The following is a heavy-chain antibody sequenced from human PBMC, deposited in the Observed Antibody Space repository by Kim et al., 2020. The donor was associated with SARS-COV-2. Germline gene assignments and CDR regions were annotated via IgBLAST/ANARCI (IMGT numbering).Heavy chain of an antibody. J-gene: IGHJ4*02. D-gene: IGHD3-22*01. CDR3: AREPDNYYDSSGEFDY. CDR2: ISAYNGNT. V-gene: IGHV1-18*01. Sequence: ASVKVSCKASGYTFTSYGISWVRQAPGQGLEWMGWISAYNGNTNYAQKLQGRVTMTTDTSTSTAYMELRSLRSDDTAVYYCAREPDNYYDSSGEFDYWGQGTLVTVSS. CDR1: GYTFTSYG.